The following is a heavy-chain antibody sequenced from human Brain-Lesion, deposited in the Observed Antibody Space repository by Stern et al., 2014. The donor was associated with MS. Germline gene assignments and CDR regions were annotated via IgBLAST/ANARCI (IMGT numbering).Heavy chain of an antibody. Sequence: VQLVESGGGVVQPGRSLRLSCAASGFTFSYHAMHWVRQAPGKGLEWVALISYDGSDKNDADSVKGRFTISRDNSRNNLYLQMNSLRVDDPAVYYCARGGAVTTSDYYLDYWGQGSLVPVSS. D-gene: IGHD4-17*01. CDR1: GFTFSYHA. CDR2: ISYDGSDK. CDR3: ARGGAVTTSDYYLDY. J-gene: IGHJ4*02. V-gene: IGHV3-30*01.